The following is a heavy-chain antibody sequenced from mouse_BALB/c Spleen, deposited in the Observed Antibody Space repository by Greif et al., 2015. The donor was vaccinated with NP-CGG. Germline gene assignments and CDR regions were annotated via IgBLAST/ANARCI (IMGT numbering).Heavy chain of an antibody. CDR2: IYPGGGNT. V-gene: IGHV1-84*02. D-gene: IGHD4-1*01. CDR1: GYTFTDYY. J-gene: IGHJ4*01. Sequence: QVQLKQSGPELVKPGASAKISCKASGYTFTDYYINWVNQKPGQGLEWIGWIYPGGGNTKYNEKFKGKATLTVDTSSSTAYMQFSSLTSEDTAVYFCARRTGTEAMDYWGQGTSVTVSS. CDR3: ARRTGTEAMDY.